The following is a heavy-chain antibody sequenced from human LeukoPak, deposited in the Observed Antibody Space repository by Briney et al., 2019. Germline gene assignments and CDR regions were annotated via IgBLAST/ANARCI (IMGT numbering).Heavy chain of an antibody. CDR2: ISSSSSYI. CDR3: ARDAGAVAGTCWFDP. V-gene: IGHV3-21*01. Sequence: PGGSLRLSCAASGFTFSNAWMSWVRQAPGKGLEWVSSISSSSSYIYYADSVKGRFTISRDNAKNSLYLQMNSLRAEDAAVYYCARDAGAVAGTCWFDPWGQGTLVTVSS. CDR1: GFTFSNAW. D-gene: IGHD6-19*01. J-gene: IGHJ5*02.